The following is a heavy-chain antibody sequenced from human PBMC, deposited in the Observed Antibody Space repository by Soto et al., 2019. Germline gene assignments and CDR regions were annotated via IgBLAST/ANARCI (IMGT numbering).Heavy chain of an antibody. CDR1: RFTFGGYG. Sequence: SGGSLRLSCAASRFTFGGYGMHWVRQAPGKGLEWAAAISYDGRNTYYADSVQGRFAISRDNSKNTMYLQMNSLRVEDTAVYYCARAKWHDGSGRLREFDYRGKGALVTVSS. CDR3: ARAKWHDGSGRLREFDY. J-gene: IGHJ4*02. V-gene: IGHV3-33*01. CDR2: ISYDGRNT. D-gene: IGHD3-10*01.